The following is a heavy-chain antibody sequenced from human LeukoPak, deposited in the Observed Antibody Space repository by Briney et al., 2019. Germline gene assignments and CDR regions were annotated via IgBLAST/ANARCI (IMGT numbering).Heavy chain of an antibody. CDR1: GFALTSYA. CDR2: LSGNGARS. Sequence: GGSLRLSCAASGFALTSYAMSWVPQAPGKGLEWVSDLSGNGARSYYADSVKGRFTISRDNSKNTLYLQMNSLRAEDTAVYYCAKKSGYSYYYGMDVWGQGTTVTVSS. V-gene: IGHV3-23*01. D-gene: IGHD5-18*01. J-gene: IGHJ6*02. CDR3: AKKSGYSYYYGMDV.